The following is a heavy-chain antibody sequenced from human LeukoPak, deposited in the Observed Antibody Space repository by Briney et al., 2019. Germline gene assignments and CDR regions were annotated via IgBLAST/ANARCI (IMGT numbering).Heavy chain of an antibody. CDR3: ARHSGSLNWFDP. J-gene: IGHJ5*02. D-gene: IGHD1-26*01. V-gene: IGHV4-59*08. Sequence: SETLSLTCTVSGGSMSSYYWSWIRQPPGKGLEWIGYIYSSGSPNYNPSLKSRVAMSVDTSNNQFSLRLSSVTAADTAVYYCARHSGSLNWFDPWGQGTLVSVSS. CDR1: GGSMSSYY. CDR2: IYSSGSP.